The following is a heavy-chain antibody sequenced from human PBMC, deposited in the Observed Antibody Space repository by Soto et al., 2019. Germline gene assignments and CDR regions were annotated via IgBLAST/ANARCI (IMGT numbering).Heavy chain of an antibody. J-gene: IGHJ6*02. CDR2: ISAYNDYT. CDR1: GYTFISYG. V-gene: IGHV1-18*01. Sequence: QVQLVQSGAEVKKPGSSVKVSCKASGYTFISYGISWVRQAPGQGLEWMGWISAYNDYTNYAQKLQGRVTMTTDTSTRIAYLELRSLGSDDTAVYYCAREGYYSGSGSNSPPRYYGMDVWGQGTTVTVSS. CDR3: AREGYYSGSGSNSPPRYYGMDV. D-gene: IGHD3-10*01.